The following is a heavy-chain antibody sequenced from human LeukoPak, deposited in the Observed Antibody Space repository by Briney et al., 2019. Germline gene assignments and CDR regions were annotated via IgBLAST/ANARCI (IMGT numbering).Heavy chain of an antibody. CDR2: IYYSGST. Sequence: SETLSLTCTVSGGSISDYYWSWIRQPPGKGPEWIGYIYYSGSTNYNPSLKSRVTISVDTSKNQFSLKLNSVTAADTAVYYCASGFGYYFDYWGQGTLVTVSS. V-gene: IGHV4-59*01. J-gene: IGHJ4*02. CDR3: ASGFGYYFDY. D-gene: IGHD3-10*01. CDR1: GGSISDYY.